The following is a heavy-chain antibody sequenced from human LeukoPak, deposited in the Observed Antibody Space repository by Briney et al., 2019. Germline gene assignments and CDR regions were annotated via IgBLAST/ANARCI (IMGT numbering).Heavy chain of an antibody. CDR3: AKDTTYDFWSGYYTS. CDR1: GFTFSSYS. Sequence: PGGSLRLSCAASGFTFSSYSMSWVRQAPGKGLEWVSGISGSDGSTYYADSVKGRFTISRDNSKNTVSLQMNSLRAEDTAVYYCAKDTTYDFWSGYYTSWGQGTLVTVSS. CDR2: ISGSDGST. J-gene: IGHJ4*02. V-gene: IGHV3-23*01. D-gene: IGHD3-3*01.